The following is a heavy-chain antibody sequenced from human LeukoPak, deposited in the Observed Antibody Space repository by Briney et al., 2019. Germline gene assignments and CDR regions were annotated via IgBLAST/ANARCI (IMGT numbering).Heavy chain of an antibody. CDR1: GFTFSTSW. CDR3: AGEWELLDY. Sequence: GGSLRLSCAASGFTFSTSWMTWARQAPGKGLEWVANIRQDGSEKHYVDSVKGRFTVSRDNAKNSLYLQMNSLRAEDTAMYYCAGEWELLDYWGQGTLVTVSS. J-gene: IGHJ4*02. V-gene: IGHV3-7*01. D-gene: IGHD1-26*01. CDR2: IRQDGSEK.